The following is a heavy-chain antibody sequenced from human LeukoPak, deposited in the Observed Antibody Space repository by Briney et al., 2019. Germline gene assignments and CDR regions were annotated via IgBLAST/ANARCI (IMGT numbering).Heavy chain of an antibody. CDR2: IYTSGST. V-gene: IGHV4-61*02. CDR3: AREVGYNYF. CDR1: GGSISSGSYY. D-gene: IGHD5-24*01. Sequence: SQTLSLTCTVSGGSISSGSYYWSWIRQPAGKGLEWIGRIYTSGSTNYNPSLKSRVTISVDTSENQFSLKLSSVTAADTAVYYCAREVGYNYFWGQGTLVTVSS. J-gene: IGHJ4*02.